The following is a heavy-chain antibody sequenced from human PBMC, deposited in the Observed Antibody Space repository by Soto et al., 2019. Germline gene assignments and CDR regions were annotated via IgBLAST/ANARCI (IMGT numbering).Heavy chain of an antibody. CDR3: ARVADFSSTPCYDFYTDV. CDR2: IYSGGST. CDR1: GFTLSSNY. D-gene: IGHD3-3*01. J-gene: IGHJ6*03. Sequence: HPGGSLRISCAASGFTLSSNYMSWVRLAPGKGLEWVSVIYSGGSTYYADSVKGRFTISRDNSKNTLYLQMNSLRAEDTAVYYCARVADFSSTPCYDFYTDVWRKGTPVT. V-gene: IGHV3-66*01.